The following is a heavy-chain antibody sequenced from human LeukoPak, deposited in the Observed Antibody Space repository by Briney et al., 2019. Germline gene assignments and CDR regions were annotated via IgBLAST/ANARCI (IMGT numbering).Heavy chain of an antibody. CDR2: MSPNSGHT. CDR1: GYSLTSYD. J-gene: IGHJ3*02. CDR3: AASRGGFDAFDI. Sequence: ASVKVSCKASGYSLTSYDINWVRHVTGQGLEWMGWMSPNSGHTDYPRKFQGRVTMTRNTSISTAYLELKSLRSEDTAVYYCAASRGGFDAFDIWGQGTMVTVSS. V-gene: IGHV1-8*01. D-gene: IGHD6-25*01.